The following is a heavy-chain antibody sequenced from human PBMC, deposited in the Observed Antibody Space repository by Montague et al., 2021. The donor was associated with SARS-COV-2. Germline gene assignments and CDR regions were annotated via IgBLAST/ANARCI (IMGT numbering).Heavy chain of an antibody. J-gene: IGHJ4*02. Sequence: SLRLSCAASGFTFSSYWMSWVRQAPGKGLEWVANIKQDGSEKYYVDSVKGRFTISRDNAKNSLYLQMNGLRAEDTAVYYCARVGSSSWYFGYWGQGTLVTVSS. CDR3: ARVGSSSWYFGY. CDR1: GFTFSSYW. CDR2: IKQDGSEK. D-gene: IGHD6-13*01. V-gene: IGHV3-7*01.